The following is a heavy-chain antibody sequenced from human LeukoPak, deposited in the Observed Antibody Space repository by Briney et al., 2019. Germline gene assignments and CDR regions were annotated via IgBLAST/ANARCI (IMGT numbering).Heavy chain of an antibody. V-gene: IGHV4-61*02. D-gene: IGHD3-9*01. CDR1: GASIGSGSYY. Sequence: SETLSLTCTVSGASIGSGSYYYSWIRQPAGKGLEWIGRIYTSGSTNYNPSLKSRVTISVDTSKNQFSLKLSSVTAADTAVYSCARGDRYFAWLLVYGAQEPLVTVPS. J-gene: IGHJ4*02. CDR2: IYTSGST. CDR3: ARGDRYFAWLLVY.